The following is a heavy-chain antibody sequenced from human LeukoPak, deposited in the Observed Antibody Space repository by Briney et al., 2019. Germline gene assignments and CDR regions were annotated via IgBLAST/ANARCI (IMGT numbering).Heavy chain of an antibody. V-gene: IGHV1-69*16. D-gene: IGHD6-13*01. J-gene: IGHJ1*01. CDR2: IIPFLGSP. CDR3: ARESGYTNTLEF. Sequence: SVKVSCKVSGGTFSSFTIAWVRQVPGQGLEWMGDIIPFLGSPKYAQKFQGRVTISADESTRTAYMELSSLRSEDTAVYSCARESGYTNTLEFWGQGTLVTVSS. CDR1: GGTFSSFT.